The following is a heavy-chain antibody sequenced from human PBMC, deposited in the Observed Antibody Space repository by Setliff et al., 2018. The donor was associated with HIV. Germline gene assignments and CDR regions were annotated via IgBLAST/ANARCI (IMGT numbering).Heavy chain of an antibody. J-gene: IGHJ6*03. D-gene: IGHD4-17*01. Sequence: LRLSCATSGFTFSKYWMNWVRQAPGKGLEWVANIKEDGSEKYYVDSVKGRFTISRDNAKNSLYLQINSLRAEDTAVYYCARSERDYDIYYYYYIDVWGKGTAVTVSS. CDR2: IKEDGSEK. CDR1: GFTFSKYW. V-gene: IGHV3-7*03. CDR3: ARSERDYDIYYYYYIDV.